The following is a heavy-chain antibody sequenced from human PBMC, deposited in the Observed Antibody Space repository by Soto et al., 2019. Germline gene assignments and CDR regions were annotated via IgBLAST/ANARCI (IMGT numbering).Heavy chain of an antibody. J-gene: IGHJ4*02. CDR3: ARIRASGAFDY. V-gene: IGHV3-13*01. CDR2: IGTAGDT. CDR1: GFTFSSYD. Sequence: GGSLRLSCAASGFTFSSYDMHWVRQATGKGLEWVSAIGTAGDTYYPGSVKGRFTISRENAKNSLYLQMNSLRAGDTAVYYCARIRASGAFDYWGQGTLVTVSS. D-gene: IGHD1-26*01.